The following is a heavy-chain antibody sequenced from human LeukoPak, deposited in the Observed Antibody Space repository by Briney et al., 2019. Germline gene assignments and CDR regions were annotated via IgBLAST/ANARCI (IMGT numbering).Heavy chain of an antibody. Sequence: EASVKVSCKASGYTFTSYGISWVRQAPGQGLEWMGWISAYNGNTNYAQKLQGRVTMTTDTSTSTAYMELRSLRSDDTAVYYCARGSDGKAPYNWNENGMDVWGQGTTVTVSS. D-gene: IGHD1-1*01. J-gene: IGHJ6*02. V-gene: IGHV1-18*01. CDR3: ARGSDGKAPYNWNENGMDV. CDR1: GYTFTSYG. CDR2: ISAYNGNT.